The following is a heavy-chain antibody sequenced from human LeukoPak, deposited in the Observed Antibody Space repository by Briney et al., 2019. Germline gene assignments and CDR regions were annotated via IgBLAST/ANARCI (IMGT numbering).Heavy chain of an antibody. Sequence: PSETLSPTCTVSGGSISSYYWSWIRQPAGKGLKWIGRIHTSGSTNYNPSLKSRVIMSVDTSKNQFSLKVTSVTAADAAVYYCARAWQWRPLDSWGQGTLVTVSS. V-gene: IGHV4-4*07. CDR1: GGSISSYY. D-gene: IGHD6-19*01. CDR3: ARAWQWRPLDS. CDR2: IHTSGST. J-gene: IGHJ4*02.